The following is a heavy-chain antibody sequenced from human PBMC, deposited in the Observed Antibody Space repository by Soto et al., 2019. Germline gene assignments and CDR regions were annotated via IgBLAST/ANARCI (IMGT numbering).Heavy chain of an antibody. CDR3: ARVVPLYDRTSPLDY. CDR2: FNTGNGDT. D-gene: IGHD3-22*01. Sequence: GASVKVSCKASGYTFTSYAMHWVRQAPGQRLEWMGWFNTGNGDTKYSQKFQGRVTLTGDTSASTASMELSGLRSADTAVYYCARVVPLYDRTSPLDYWGQGTLVTVSS. V-gene: IGHV1-3*04. CDR1: GYTFTSYA. J-gene: IGHJ4*02.